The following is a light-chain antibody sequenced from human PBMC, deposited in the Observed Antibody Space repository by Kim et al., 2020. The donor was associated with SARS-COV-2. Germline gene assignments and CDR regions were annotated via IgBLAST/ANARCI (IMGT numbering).Light chain of an antibody. V-gene: IGKV3-15*01. CDR3: QQHVNWPFT. Sequence: EIVMTQSPATLSVSPGERATLSCRASQSVSDNLAWYQQKPGQAPRLLIYGASTRATGIPARFSGSGSGTEFTLTISSLQSEDFAVYYCQQHVNWPFTFGQGTRLEIK. CDR1: QSVSDN. CDR2: GAS. J-gene: IGKJ5*01.